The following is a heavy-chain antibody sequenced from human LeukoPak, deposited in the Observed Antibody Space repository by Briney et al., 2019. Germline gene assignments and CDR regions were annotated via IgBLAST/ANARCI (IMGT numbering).Heavy chain of an antibody. Sequence: GESLKISCKGSGYSFTSYWIGWVGQMPGKGLEWMGIIYPGDSDTRYSPSFQGQVTISADKSISTAYLQWSSLKASDTAMYYCARRDHYDSSGYPNFDYWGQGTLVTVSS. J-gene: IGHJ4*02. D-gene: IGHD3-22*01. CDR3: ARRDHYDSSGYPNFDY. CDR2: IYPGDSDT. CDR1: GYSFTSYW. V-gene: IGHV5-51*01.